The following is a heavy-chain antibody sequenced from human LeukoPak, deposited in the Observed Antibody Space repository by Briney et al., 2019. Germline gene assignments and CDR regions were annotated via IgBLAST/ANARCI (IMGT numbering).Heavy chain of an antibody. V-gene: IGHV4-4*07. Sequence: SEALSLTCGVSGAFISSHYWSWVRQSAGKGLEWIAHIYTTGTTIYNPSLTSRVTMSIDTSKNQFSLRLSSVTAADTAVYYCAGIVAGKFYWGQGTRVTVSS. CDR1: GAFISSHY. J-gene: IGHJ4*02. CDR2: IYTTGTT. CDR3: AGIVAGKFY. D-gene: IGHD6-19*01.